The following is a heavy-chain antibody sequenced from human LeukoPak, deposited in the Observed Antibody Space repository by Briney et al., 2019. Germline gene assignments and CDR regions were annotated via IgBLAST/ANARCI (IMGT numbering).Heavy chain of an antibody. J-gene: IGHJ4*02. D-gene: IGHD3-10*01. Sequence: GGSLRLSCAASGFTFSSYEMNWVRQAPGKGLEWVSYISSSGSTIYYADSVKGRFTISRDNAKNSLYLLMNSLRAEDTAVYYCAREGTGLLWFGESNYFDYWGQGTLVTVSS. CDR3: AREGTGLLWFGESNYFDY. CDR2: ISSSGSTI. V-gene: IGHV3-48*03. CDR1: GFTFSSYE.